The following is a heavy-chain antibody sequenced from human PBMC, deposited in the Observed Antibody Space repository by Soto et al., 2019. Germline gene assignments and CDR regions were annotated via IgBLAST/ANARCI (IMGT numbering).Heavy chain of an antibody. J-gene: IGHJ6*02. Sequence: HPGGSLRLSCAASGFTFSSYAMNWVRQAPGKGLEWVSTISGSGGSTYYTDSVTGRFTISRDNSRNTLYLQMNSLRPEDTAVYYCAKEDFWSGPIDQEVYYGMDVWGQGTTVTVSS. CDR2: ISGSGGST. V-gene: IGHV3-23*01. CDR3: AKEDFWSGPIDQEVYYGMDV. D-gene: IGHD3-3*01. CDR1: GFTFSSYA.